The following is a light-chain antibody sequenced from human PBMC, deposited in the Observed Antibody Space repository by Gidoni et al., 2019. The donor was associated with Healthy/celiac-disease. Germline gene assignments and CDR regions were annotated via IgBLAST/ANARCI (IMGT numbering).Light chain of an antibody. V-gene: IGKV1-39*01. CDR3: QQSYSTPLDT. CDR1: QSISSY. CDR2: AAS. J-gene: IGKJ3*01. Sequence: DIQMTQSPSSLSASVGDRVTITCRASQSISSYLDWYQQKPGKAPKLLIYAASSLQSWVPSRFSGSGSGTDFTVTISSLQPEDFATYYCQQSYSTPLDTFGPGTKVDIK.